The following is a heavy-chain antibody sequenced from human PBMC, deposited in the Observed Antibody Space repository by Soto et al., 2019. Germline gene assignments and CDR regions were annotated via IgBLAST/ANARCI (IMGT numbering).Heavy chain of an antibody. Sequence: EVQLVESGGGLVQPGGSLRLSCAVSGFTFSTYWMHWIRQAPGKGLVWVSRINGDGTSTTYADSVKGRFTISRDSAKNTLYLQMNSLRAEDTAVYYCARGGSSTYYGYWGQGTLVTVSS. CDR2: INGDGTST. J-gene: IGHJ4*02. V-gene: IGHV3-74*01. CDR1: GFTFSTYW. D-gene: IGHD3-22*01. CDR3: ARGGSSTYYGY.